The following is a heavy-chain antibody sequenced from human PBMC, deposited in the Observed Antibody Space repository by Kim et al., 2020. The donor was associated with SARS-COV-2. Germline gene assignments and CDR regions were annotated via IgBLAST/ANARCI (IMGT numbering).Heavy chain of an antibody. Sequence: GGSLRLSCAASGFTFSNVWMHWVRQAPGKGLEWVGRIESKTDGGTSHYAAPVKDRFIISRDDSKNTVYLQMNSRKSEDTAMYFCTTVFDFGSVGSYPNYSDVWGRGTLVTVSS. V-gene: IGHV3-15*04. J-gene: IGHJ4*02. D-gene: IGHD3-10*01. CDR3: TTVFDFGSVGSYPNYSDV. CDR1: GFTFSNVW. CDR2: IESKTDGGTS.